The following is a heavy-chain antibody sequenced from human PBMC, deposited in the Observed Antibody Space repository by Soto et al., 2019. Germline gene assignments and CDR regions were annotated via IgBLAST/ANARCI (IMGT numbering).Heavy chain of an antibody. CDR1: GFTFSSYG. V-gene: IGHV3-30*18. D-gene: IGHD3-22*01. CDR3: AKSQSSGYYRPTPNDY. Sequence: PGGSLRLSCAASGFTFSSYGMHWVRQAPGKGLEWVAVISYDGSNKYYADSVKGRFTISRDNSKNTLYLQMNSLRAEDTAVYYCAKSQSSGYYRPTPNDYWGQGTLVTVSS. J-gene: IGHJ4*02. CDR2: ISYDGSNK.